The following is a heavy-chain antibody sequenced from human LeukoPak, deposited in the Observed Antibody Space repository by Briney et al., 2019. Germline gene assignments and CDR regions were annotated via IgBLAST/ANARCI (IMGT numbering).Heavy chain of an antibody. J-gene: IGHJ5*02. CDR3: ARDREVRGRNWFDP. CDR2: IYYSGST. D-gene: IGHD3-10*01. CDR1: GGSVSSGGYY. V-gene: IGHV4-31*03. Sequence: SETLSLTCTVSGGSVSSGGYYWSWIRQHPGKGLEWIGYIYYSGSTYYNPSLKSRVTISVDTSKNQFSLKLSSVTAADTAVYYCARDREVRGRNWFDPWGQGTLVTVSS.